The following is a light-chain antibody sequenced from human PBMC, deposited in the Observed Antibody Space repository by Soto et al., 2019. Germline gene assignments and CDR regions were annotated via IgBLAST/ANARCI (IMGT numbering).Light chain of an antibody. CDR3: QQYNNWWT. CDR2: GAS. J-gene: IGKJ1*01. CDR1: QSVSSN. V-gene: IGKV3-15*01. Sequence: IVMPQSPATLSVSPGERATLSCRASQSVSSNLAWYQQKPGQAPRLLIYGASTRATGIPARFSGSGSGTEFTLTISSLQSEDFAVYYCQQYNNWWTFGQGTKVDI.